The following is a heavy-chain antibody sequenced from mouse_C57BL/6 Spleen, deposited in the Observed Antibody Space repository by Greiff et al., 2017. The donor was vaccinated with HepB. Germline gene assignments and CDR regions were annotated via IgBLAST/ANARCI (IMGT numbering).Heavy chain of an antibody. J-gene: IGHJ4*01. CDR2: IYPRSGNT. V-gene: IGHV1-81*01. CDR1: GYTFTSYG. D-gene: IGHD4-1*01. Sequence: QVHVKQSGAELARPGASVKLSCKASGYTFTSYGISWVKQRTGQGLEWIGEIYPRSGNTYYNEKFKGKATLTADKSSSTAYMELRSLTSEDSAVYFCASGRDYAMDYWGQGTSVTVSS. CDR3: ASGRDYAMDY.